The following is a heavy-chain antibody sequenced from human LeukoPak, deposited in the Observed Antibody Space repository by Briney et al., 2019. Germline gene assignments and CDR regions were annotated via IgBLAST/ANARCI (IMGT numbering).Heavy chain of an antibody. J-gene: IGHJ4*02. D-gene: IGHD6-13*01. V-gene: IGHV3-23*01. Sequence: GGSLRLSCAASGFTFSSYAMSWVRQAPGKGLGWVSAISGSGGSTYYADSVKGRFTISRDNSKNTLYLQMNSLRAEDTAVYYCAKVVMYQQLAYFDYWGQGTLVTVSS. CDR3: AKVVMYQQLAYFDY. CDR2: ISGSGGST. CDR1: GFTFSSYA.